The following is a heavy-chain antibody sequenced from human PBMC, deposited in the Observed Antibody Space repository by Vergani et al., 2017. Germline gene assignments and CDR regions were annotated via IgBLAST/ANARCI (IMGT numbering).Heavy chain of an antibody. V-gene: IGHV4-38-2*01. CDR3: ARLQVSMVRRVITYYYYYYGMDV. CDR1: GYSISSGYY. CDR2: IYHSGRT. J-gene: IGHJ6*02. Sequence: QVQLQESGPGLVKPSETLSLTCAVSGYSISSGYYWGWIRQPPGKRLEWIGSIYHSGRTYYNPSLKSRVPISVETSKNQFSLKLSSVTAADTAVYYCARLQVSMVRRVITYYYYYYGMDVWGQGSTVTVSS. D-gene: IGHD3-10*01.